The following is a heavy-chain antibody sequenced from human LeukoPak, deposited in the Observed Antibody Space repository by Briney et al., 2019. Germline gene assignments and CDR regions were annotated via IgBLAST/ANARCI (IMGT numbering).Heavy chain of an antibody. Sequence: ASVKVSCKASGGTFSSYAISWVRQAPGQGLEWMGGIIPIFGTANYAQKFQGRVTITTDESTSTAYMELSSLRSEDTAVYYCARRSRDYDILTGFDYWGQGTLVAVSS. CDR3: ARRSRDYDILTGFDY. J-gene: IGHJ4*02. D-gene: IGHD3-9*01. CDR2: IIPIFGTA. V-gene: IGHV1-69*05. CDR1: GGTFSSYA.